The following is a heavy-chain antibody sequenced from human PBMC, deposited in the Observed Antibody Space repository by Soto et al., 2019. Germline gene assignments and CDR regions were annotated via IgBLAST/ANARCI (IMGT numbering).Heavy chain of an antibody. CDR3: ARGMTTVIPPYYYYYGMDV. D-gene: IGHD4-4*01. CDR2: IYYSGIT. V-gene: IGHV4-39*01. CDR1: GGSISSSTDY. J-gene: IGHJ6*02. Sequence: SETLYLTCTVSGGSISSSTDYWGWIRQPPGKGLEWIGSIYYSGITYYNPSLKSRVTISVDTSKNQFSLKLSSVTAADTAVYYCARGMTTVIPPYYYYYGMDVWGQGTTVTVSS.